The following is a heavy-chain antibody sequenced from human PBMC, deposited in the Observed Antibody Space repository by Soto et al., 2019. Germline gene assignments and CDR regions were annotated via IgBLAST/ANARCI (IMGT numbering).Heavy chain of an antibody. Sequence: TSETLSLTCTFSGCSITIGGYCWSWIRQPPGQGLEWIGYICHSGNTYYNPSLKSRVTTSLDRSKNQFSLNLSSVTAADTAVYYCARVWFGESSWFDPWGQGTLVTVS. CDR3: ARVWFGESSWFDP. V-gene: IGHV4-30-2*01. D-gene: IGHD3-10*01. J-gene: IGHJ5*02. CDR2: ICHSGNT. CDR1: GCSITIGGYC.